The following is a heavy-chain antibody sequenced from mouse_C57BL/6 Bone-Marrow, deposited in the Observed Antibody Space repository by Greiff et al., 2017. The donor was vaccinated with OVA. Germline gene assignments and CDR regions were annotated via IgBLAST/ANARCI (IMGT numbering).Heavy chain of an antibody. J-gene: IGHJ3*01. Sequence: QVQLQQSGAELVRPGTSVKVSCKASGYAFTNYLIEWVKQRPGQGLEWIGVINPGSGGTNYNEKFKGKATLTADKSSSTAYMQLSSLTSEGSAVYCCARTTGTWFAYWGQGTLVTVSA. V-gene: IGHV1-54*01. D-gene: IGHD4-1*01. CDR1: GYAFTNYL. CDR2: INPGSGGT. CDR3: ARTTGTWFAY.